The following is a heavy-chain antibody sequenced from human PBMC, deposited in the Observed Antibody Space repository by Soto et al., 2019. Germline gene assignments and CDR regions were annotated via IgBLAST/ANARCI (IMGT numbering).Heavy chain of an antibody. CDR1: GYTFTTYY. Sequence: QVQLVQSGAEVKKPGASVKVSCKASGYTFTTYYLHWVRQAPGQGLECMGLINPSGGGTSYAQKFQGRVTMTRDTSTSTVYMELSSLRSEDTAVYYCARKRVSSPFDYGGQGTLVTVSS. CDR2: INPSGGGT. CDR3: ARKRVSSPFDY. V-gene: IGHV1-46*03. J-gene: IGHJ4*02.